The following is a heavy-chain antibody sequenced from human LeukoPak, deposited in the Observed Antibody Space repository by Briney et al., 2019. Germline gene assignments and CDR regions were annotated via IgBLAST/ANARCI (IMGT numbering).Heavy chain of an antibody. CDR1: GFTFSSYA. V-gene: IGHV3-23*01. J-gene: IGHJ6*02. Sequence: QTGGSLRLSCAASGFTFSSYAMSWVRQAPGKGLEWVSAISGSGGSTYYADSVKGRFTISRDNSKNTLYLQMNSLRAEDTAVYYCAKVKHYPSDDYYYYGMDVWGQGTTVTVSS. D-gene: IGHD3-3*02. CDR2: ISGSGGST. CDR3: AKVKHYPSDDYYYYGMDV.